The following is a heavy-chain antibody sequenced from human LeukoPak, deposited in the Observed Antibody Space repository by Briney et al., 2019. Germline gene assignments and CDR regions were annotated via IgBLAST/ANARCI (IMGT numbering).Heavy chain of an antibody. Sequence: SETLSLTCTVSGGSISSYYWSWIRQPPGKGLEWIGYIYYGGSTNYNPSLKSRVTISVDTSKNQFSLKLSSVTAADTAVYYCASTYSSSWYGVLGYWGQGTLVTVSS. CDR3: ASTYSSSWYGVLGY. V-gene: IGHV4-59*01. J-gene: IGHJ4*02. D-gene: IGHD6-13*01. CDR1: GGSISSYY. CDR2: IYYGGST.